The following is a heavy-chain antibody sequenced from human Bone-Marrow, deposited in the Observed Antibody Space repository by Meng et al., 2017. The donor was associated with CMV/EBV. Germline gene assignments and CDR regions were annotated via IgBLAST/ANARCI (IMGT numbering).Heavy chain of an antibody. V-gene: IGHV3-30*04. D-gene: IGHD2-2*01. Sequence: GGSLRLSCAASGFTFSSYAMHWVRQAPGKGLEWVAVISYDGSNKYYADSVKGRFTISRDNSKNTLYLQMNSLRAEDTAVYYCARGYCSSTSCLDLYYFDYWGQGTLVTVSS. J-gene: IGHJ4*02. CDR3: ARGYCSSTSCLDLYYFDY. CDR2: ISYDGSNK. CDR1: GFTFSSYA.